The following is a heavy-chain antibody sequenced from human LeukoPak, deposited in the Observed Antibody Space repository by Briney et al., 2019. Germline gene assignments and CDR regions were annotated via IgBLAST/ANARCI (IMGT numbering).Heavy chain of an antibody. J-gene: IGHJ4*02. CDR3: AIHGYDVLSGLFDY. D-gene: IGHD3-3*01. CDR1: GGSISTNNYY. V-gene: IGHV4-39*01. Sequence: TPSETLSLTCTVSGGSISTNNYYWGWLRQPPGKGLEWIGSIFYRGNTYYNPTLKSRVTISIDTSKDQFSLKLTSVTAADTAIFYCAIHGYDVLSGLFDYWGQGSLVTVSS. CDR2: IFYRGNT.